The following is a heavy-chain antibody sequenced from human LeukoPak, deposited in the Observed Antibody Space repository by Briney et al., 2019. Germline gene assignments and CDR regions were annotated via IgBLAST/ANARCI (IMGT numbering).Heavy chain of an antibody. D-gene: IGHD5-12*01. CDR2: INHSGST. Sequence: SETLSLTCAVYGGSFSGYYWSWIRQPPGKGLEWIGEINHSGSTNYNPSLKSRVTISVDTSKNQFSLKLSSVTAADTAVYYCAKQEGVATITKFYYYYYMDVWGKGTTVTISS. J-gene: IGHJ6*03. V-gene: IGHV4-34*01. CDR1: GGSFSGYY. CDR3: AKQEGVATITKFYYYYYMDV.